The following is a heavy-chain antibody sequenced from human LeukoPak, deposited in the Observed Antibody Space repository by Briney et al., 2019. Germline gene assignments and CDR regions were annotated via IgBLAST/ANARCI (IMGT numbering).Heavy chain of an antibody. CDR3: ARNYDYVWGSGPYDY. V-gene: IGHV4-34*01. J-gene: IGHJ4*02. D-gene: IGHD3-16*01. CDR2: INHSGGT. CDR1: GGSFSGYY. Sequence: KASETLSLTCAVYGGSFSGYYWSWIRQPPGKGLEWIGGINHSGGTNYNPSLKSRVAISVDTSKNQFSLKLSSVTAADTAVYYCARNYDYVWGSGPYDYWGQGTLVTVSS.